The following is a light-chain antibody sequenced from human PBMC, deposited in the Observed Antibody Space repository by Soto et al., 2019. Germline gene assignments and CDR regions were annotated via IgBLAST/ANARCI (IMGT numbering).Light chain of an antibody. V-gene: IGKV3-11*01. CDR3: QQRSIWPT. CDR1: QSVSSY. CDR2: DAS. J-gene: IGKJ4*01. Sequence: EIVLTQSPATLSLSPGERATLSCRASQSVSSYLAWYQQKPGQAPRLLIYDASNRATGIPARFSGSGSGTDFTLTISSLEPEDLAVYYCQQRSIWPTFGGGTKVEIK.